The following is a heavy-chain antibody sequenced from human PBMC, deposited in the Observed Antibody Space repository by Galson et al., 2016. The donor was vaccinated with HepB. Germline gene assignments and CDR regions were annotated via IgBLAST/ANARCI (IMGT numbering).Heavy chain of an antibody. CDR2: INAGSGNR. CDR3: ATQPPRCAWDAS. Sequence: SVKVSCKASGYTFTNYVIHWVRQAPGQRLEWMGWINAGSGNRKYSQKFQGRVTISWDTTATTAYMELCSLRSEDTAVHYCATQPPRCAWDASWGQGTLVTVSS. J-gene: IGHJ5*02. D-gene: IGHD1-1*01. CDR1: GYTFTNYV. V-gene: IGHV1-3*01.